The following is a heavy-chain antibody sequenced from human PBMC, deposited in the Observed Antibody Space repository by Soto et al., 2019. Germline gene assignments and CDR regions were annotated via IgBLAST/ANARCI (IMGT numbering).Heavy chain of an antibody. CDR1: GDYIHVGGYY. CDR3: GRDLTSNANCIDP. CDR2: IYYTGKT. J-gene: IGHJ5*02. V-gene: IGHV4-30-4*01. Sequence: QVQLQESGPGLVKPSQTLSLTCSVSGDYIHVGGYYWTWIRQRLGKGLEWMGYIYYTGKTYYNPSLESRLTMSVDRSKNQFSLRLTSVTAADTAVYFCGRDLTSNANCIDPWGQGTLVTVSS. D-gene: IGHD2-2*01.